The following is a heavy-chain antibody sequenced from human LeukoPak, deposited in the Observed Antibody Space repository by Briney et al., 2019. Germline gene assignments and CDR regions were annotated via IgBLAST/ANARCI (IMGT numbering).Heavy chain of an antibody. CDR3: AKGGTYGGGADY. Sequence: PGGSLRLSCAASGFTFSSYGMSWVRQAPGKGLEWVSAISGSGGSTYYADSVKGRFTISRDNSKNTLYLQMNSLRAEDTAVYYCAKGGTYGGGADYWGQGTLVTVSS. CDR2: ISGSGGST. D-gene: IGHD1-26*01. CDR1: GFTFSSYG. J-gene: IGHJ4*02. V-gene: IGHV3-23*01.